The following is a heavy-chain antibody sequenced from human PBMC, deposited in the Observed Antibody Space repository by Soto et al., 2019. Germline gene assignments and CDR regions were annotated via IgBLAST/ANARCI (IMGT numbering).Heavy chain of an antibody. CDR1: GFSFSRYA. D-gene: IGHD6-19*01. J-gene: IGHJ5*02. Sequence: QVRLVESGGGVVQPGRSLRLSCTASGFSFSRYAMYWFRQPPGKGLEWVAVISKDGMNKNYADSVKGRVTVSRDNANYSLDLQLDSLRGEDTAMYYCARDMYSSDYVVTLFEPWGQGTLVTVSS. CDR2: ISKDGMNK. V-gene: IGHV3-30*04. CDR3: ARDMYSSDYVVTLFEP.